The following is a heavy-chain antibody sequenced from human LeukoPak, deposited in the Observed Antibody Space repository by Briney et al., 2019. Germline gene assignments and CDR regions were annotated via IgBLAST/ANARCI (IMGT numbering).Heavy chain of an antibody. CDR2: ISYDGRNQ. D-gene: IGHD5-18*01. CDR3: ERGADTALVKLHPNNRFCDL. CDR1: GFTFSSSA. V-gene: IGHV3-30*04. J-gene: IGHJ2*01. Sequence: PGRSLRLSCAASGFTFSSSAMHWVRQAPDKGLEWVAVISYDGRNQYYADFVKGRLSISRDNSKNTLFLQMNNLRVEDTAVYSCERGADTALVKLHPNNRFCDLWGRGTRVTVSS.